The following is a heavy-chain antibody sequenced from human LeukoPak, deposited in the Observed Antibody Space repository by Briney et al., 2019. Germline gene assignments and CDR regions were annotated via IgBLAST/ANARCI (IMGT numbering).Heavy chain of an antibody. CDR1: GFTFNSYA. Sequence: GGSLRLSCAASGFTFNSYAIHWVRQAPGKGLEWVAVISYDGTNKFYADFVKGRFTISRDNSRNTMYLQMNTLRAEDTAVYSCAKDMAYASGNRPVPPHYNGMDVWGQGTTVTVSS. CDR3: AKDMAYASGNRPVPPHYNGMDV. V-gene: IGHV3-30*18. D-gene: IGHD3-10*01. J-gene: IGHJ6*02. CDR2: ISYDGTNK.